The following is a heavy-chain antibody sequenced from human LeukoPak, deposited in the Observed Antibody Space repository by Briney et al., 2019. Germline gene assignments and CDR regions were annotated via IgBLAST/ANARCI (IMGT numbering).Heavy chain of an antibody. CDR2: ISGSGGST. D-gene: IGHD2-15*01. Sequence: PGGSLRLSCAASGFTFSNYWMTWVRQAPGKGLEWVSAISGSGGSTYYADSVKGRFTISRDNSKNTLYLQMNSLRAEDTAVYYCAKDFDCSGGSCYLAANWFDPWGQGTLVTVSS. V-gene: IGHV3-23*01. CDR1: GFTFSNYW. CDR3: AKDFDCSGGSCYLAANWFDP. J-gene: IGHJ5*02.